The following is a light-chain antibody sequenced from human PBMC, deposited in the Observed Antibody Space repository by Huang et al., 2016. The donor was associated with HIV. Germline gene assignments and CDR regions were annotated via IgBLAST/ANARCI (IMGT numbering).Light chain of an antibody. CDR3: QQYYSSPFT. J-gene: IGKJ3*01. Sequence: DIVMTQSPDSLAVSLVERATINCKSSQTILHESNSRNYLAWTQQKPGQPPTLLIHWASIRTSGVPDRFIGSGSGTDFTLTISSLQAEDLAVYYCQQYYSSPFTFGPGTNVDI. CDR1: QTILHESNSRNY. CDR2: WAS. V-gene: IGKV4-1*01.